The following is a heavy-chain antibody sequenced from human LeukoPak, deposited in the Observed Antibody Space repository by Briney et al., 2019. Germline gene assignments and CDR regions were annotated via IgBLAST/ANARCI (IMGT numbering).Heavy chain of an antibody. CDR3: ARTDYYDSSGYYSRWFDP. D-gene: IGHD3-22*01. V-gene: IGHV4-34*01. CDR2: INHSGST. CDR1: GGSFSGYY. J-gene: IGHJ5*02. Sequence: SETLSLTCAVYGGSFSGYYWSWIRQPPGKGLEWIGEINHSGSTNYNPSLKSRVTISVDTSKNQFSLKLSSVTAADTAVYYCARTDYYDSSGYYSRWFDPWGQGTLVTVSS.